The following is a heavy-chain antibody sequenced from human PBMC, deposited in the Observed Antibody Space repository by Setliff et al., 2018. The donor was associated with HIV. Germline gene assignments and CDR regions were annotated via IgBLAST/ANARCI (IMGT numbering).Heavy chain of an antibody. D-gene: IGHD6-13*01. Sequence: GGSLRLPCAASGFTFDDYGMSWVRQAPGKGLEWVSGINWNGGSTGYADSVKGRFTISRDNAKNSLYLQMNSLRAEDTALYYCARVAAAVITHYYYYMDVWGKGTTVTVSS. J-gene: IGHJ6*03. CDR2: INWNGGST. V-gene: IGHV3-20*04. CDR1: GFTFDDYG. CDR3: ARVAAAVITHYYYYMDV.